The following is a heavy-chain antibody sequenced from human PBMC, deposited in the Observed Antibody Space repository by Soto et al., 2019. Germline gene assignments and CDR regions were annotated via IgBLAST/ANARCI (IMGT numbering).Heavy chain of an antibody. J-gene: IGHJ4*02. V-gene: IGHV4-34*01. Sequence: TSETLSLTCAVYGGSFSGYYWSWIRQPPGKGLEWLGEINHSGITDYNPSLKSRITISIDTSKKQFSLKLNSVTAADTAVYYCAIGPRMWLAGGGYWGQGTQVTAPQ. CDR2: INHSGIT. D-gene: IGHD6-19*01. CDR3: AIGPRMWLAGGGY. CDR1: GGSFSGYY.